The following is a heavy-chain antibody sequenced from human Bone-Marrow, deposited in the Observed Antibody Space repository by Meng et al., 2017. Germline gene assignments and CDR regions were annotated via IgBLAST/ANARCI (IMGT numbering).Heavy chain of an antibody. V-gene: IGHV4-34*01. CDR3: RQAYCMGDCVDY. D-gene: IGHD2-21*01. Sequence: QVQLQQWVAGLLKPSDTLSLTCSFYGGSFSADDWSWIRQPPGKGLEWLGQINHSGSTNDNPSLKSRVTISIDTSRNQLSLKLSSVTAADTAVYYCRQAYCMGDCVDYWGQGTLVTVSS. CDR2: INHSGST. J-gene: IGHJ4*02. CDR1: GGSFSADD.